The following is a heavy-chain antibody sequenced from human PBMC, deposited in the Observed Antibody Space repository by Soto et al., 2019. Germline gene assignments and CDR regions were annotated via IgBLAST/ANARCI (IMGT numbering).Heavy chain of an antibody. D-gene: IGHD5-12*01. CDR2: IYYSGST. J-gene: IGHJ4*02. CDR1: GGSISSSSYY. CDR3: ASHLSGYDDGWDY. Sequence: SETLSLTCTVSGGSISSSSYYWGWIRQPPGKGLEWIGSIYYSGSTYYNPSLKSRVTISVDTSKNQFSLKLSSVTAADTAVYYCASHLSGYDDGWDYWGQGTLVTVSS. V-gene: IGHV4-39*01.